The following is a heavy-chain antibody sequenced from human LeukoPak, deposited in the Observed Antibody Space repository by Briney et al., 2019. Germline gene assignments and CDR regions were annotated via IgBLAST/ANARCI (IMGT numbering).Heavy chain of an antibody. CDR1: GFTFSRYW. Sequence: PGGSLRLSCAASGFTFSRYWMHWVRQAPGKGLEWVSAITGTGAGYSTYCADSVKGRFTISRDNSKNTQYLQMNSLGAEDTAVYYCAKDRGGTGNAYYFDSWGQGTLVTVSS. V-gene: IGHV3-23*01. D-gene: IGHD7-27*01. J-gene: IGHJ4*02. CDR3: AKDRGGTGNAYYFDS. CDR2: ITGTGAGYST.